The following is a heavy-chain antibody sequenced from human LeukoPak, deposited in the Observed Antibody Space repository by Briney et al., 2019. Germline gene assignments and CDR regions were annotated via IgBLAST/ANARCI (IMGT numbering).Heavy chain of an antibody. CDR2: ISGSGGST. J-gene: IGHJ3*02. Sequence: GGSLRLSCAASGFTFSSYSMNWVRQAPGKGLEWVSAISGSGGSTYYADSVKGRFTISRDNSKNTLYLQMNSLRAEDMALYYCAKDTGGSFIWAGAFDIWGQGTMVTVSS. CDR3: AKDTGGSFIWAGAFDI. V-gene: IGHV3-23*01. CDR1: GFTFSSYS. D-gene: IGHD3-10*01.